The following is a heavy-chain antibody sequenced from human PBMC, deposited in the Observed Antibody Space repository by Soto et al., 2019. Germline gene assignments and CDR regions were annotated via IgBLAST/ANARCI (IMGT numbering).Heavy chain of an antibody. J-gene: IGHJ5*01. V-gene: IGHV1-69*01. Sequence: QMQLVQSGAEVKKPGSSVKISCKASGGTFGNLGISWLRQAPGQGLEWMGGTIPIFDTPHYAEKFRDRVTITADATTTAYLELTSLTSADTATYYCARDREDGSGTKYNWFDSWGQGTRVTVSS. CDR3: ARDREDGSGTKYNWFDS. CDR1: GGTFGNLG. CDR2: TIPIFDTP. D-gene: IGHD3-10*01.